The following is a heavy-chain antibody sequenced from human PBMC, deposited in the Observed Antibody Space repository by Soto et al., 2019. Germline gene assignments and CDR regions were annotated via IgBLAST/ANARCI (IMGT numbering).Heavy chain of an antibody. Sequence: EVQLLESGGGLVQPGGSLRLSCAASGFTFSSYAMSWVRQAPGKGLEWVSAISGSGGSTYYADSVKGRFTISRDNSKNTLYLQMNSLRAEDTAVYYCAKDIVVVPAAIMGASTFDYWGQGTQVTVSS. J-gene: IGHJ4*02. D-gene: IGHD2-2*02. CDR3: AKDIVVVPAAIMGASTFDY. CDR2: ISGSGGST. V-gene: IGHV3-23*01. CDR1: GFTFSSYA.